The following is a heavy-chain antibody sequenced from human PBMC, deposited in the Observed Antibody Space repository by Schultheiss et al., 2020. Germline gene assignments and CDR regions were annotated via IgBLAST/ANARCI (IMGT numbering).Heavy chain of an antibody. V-gene: IGHV3-15*01. Sequence: GGSLRLSCAASGFTVSSNYMSWVRQAPGKGLEWVGRIKSKTDGGTTDYAAPVKGRFTISRDDSKNTLYLQMNSLRAEDTAVYYCARGGYLSWFDPWGQGTLVTVSS. D-gene: IGHD3-16*02. CDR2: IKSKTDGGTT. CDR3: ARGGYLSWFDP. J-gene: IGHJ5*02. CDR1: GFTVSSNY.